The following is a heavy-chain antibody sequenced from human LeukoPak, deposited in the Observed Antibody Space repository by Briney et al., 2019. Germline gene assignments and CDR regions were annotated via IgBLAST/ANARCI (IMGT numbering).Heavy chain of an antibody. CDR1: GGTFSSYT. CDR3: ARELDPNHTFATPLSSTYYDFWSGYLPPLCYYYMDV. Sequence: SVKVSCKASGGTFSSYTISWVRQAPGQGLEWMGRIIPILGIATYAQKFQGRVTITADKSTSTAYMELSSLRSEDTAVYYCARELDPNHTFATPLSSTYYDFWSGYLPPLCYYYMDVWGKGTTVTVSS. J-gene: IGHJ6*03. D-gene: IGHD3-3*01. V-gene: IGHV1-69*04. CDR2: IIPILGIA.